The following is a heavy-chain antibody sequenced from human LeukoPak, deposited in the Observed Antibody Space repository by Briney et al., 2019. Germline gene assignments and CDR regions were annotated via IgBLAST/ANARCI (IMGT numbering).Heavy chain of an antibody. V-gene: IGHV1-18*01. CDR2: ISAFNGNR. CDR1: GYTFPNYG. Sequence: ASVKVSCRASGYTFPNYGFSWVRQAPGQGLEWMGWISAFNGNRNYAQKFQGRVTLTTDTSTSAAYMELRSLRSDDTAVYYCVRDGFCSSASCYDKGGFDFWGQGTLVTVSS. J-gene: IGHJ4*02. D-gene: IGHD2-2*01. CDR3: VRDGFCSSASCYDKGGFDF.